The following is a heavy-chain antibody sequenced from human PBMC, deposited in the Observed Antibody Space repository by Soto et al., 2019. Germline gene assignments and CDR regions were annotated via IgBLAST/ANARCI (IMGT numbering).Heavy chain of an antibody. Sequence: EVQVLESGGGLAQPGRSLSLSCAVSGLSFSSYAMTWVRQSPGKGLEWVSSISRSGNSTYSADSVRGRFTISRDNSKNTLYLQMNSLRAEDTAVYYCAKDAKILDWLPTSYYFDFWGQGTLVTVS. CDR2: ISRSGNST. D-gene: IGHD3-9*01. J-gene: IGHJ4*02. V-gene: IGHV3-23*01. CDR3: AKDAKILDWLPTSYYFDF. CDR1: GLSFSSYA.